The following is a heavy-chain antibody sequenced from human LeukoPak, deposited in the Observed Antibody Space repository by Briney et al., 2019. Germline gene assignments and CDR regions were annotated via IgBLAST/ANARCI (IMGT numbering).Heavy chain of an antibody. CDR1: GGSFSGYY. V-gene: IGHV4-34*01. CDR3: ARSGRIRSSAVPRYYYYMDV. J-gene: IGHJ6*03. D-gene: IGHD3-3*01. Sequence: SETLSLTCAVYGGSFSGYYWSWIRQPPGKGLEWIGEINHSGSTNYNPSLKSRVIISVDMSKNQFSLKVRSVTAADAAVYYCARSGRIRSSAVPRYYYYMDVWGKGTTVIVSS. CDR2: INHSGST.